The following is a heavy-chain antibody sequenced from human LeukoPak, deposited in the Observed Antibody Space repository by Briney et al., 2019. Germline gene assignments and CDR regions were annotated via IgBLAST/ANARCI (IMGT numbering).Heavy chain of an antibody. CDR1: GGSVSSGSYY. D-gene: IGHD1-26*01. Sequence: SETLSLTCTVSGGSVSSGSYYWSWIRQPPGTGLEWIGYIYYSGSTNYNPSLKSRVTISVDTSKNQFSLKLSSVTAADTAVYYCARNTEELLYAFDIWGQGTMVTVSS. J-gene: IGHJ3*02. CDR3: ARNTEELLYAFDI. CDR2: IYYSGST. V-gene: IGHV4-61*01.